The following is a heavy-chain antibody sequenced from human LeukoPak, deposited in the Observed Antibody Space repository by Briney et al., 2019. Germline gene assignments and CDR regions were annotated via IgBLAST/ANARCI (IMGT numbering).Heavy chain of an antibody. CDR2: IDNDGTDT. CDR1: GLTLSNHW. CDR3: ARSHTSYTSTWDFSYYFNF. D-gene: IGHD6-13*01. V-gene: IGHV3-74*01. Sequence: GGSLRLSCVVSGLTLSNHWMHWVRQVPGKGLVWVSHIDNDGTDTRYADSVRGRFTISRDNVKNTVYLQMNSLRVDDAAVYYCARSHTSYTSTWDFSYYFNFWGQGSLVTVSS. J-gene: IGHJ4*02.